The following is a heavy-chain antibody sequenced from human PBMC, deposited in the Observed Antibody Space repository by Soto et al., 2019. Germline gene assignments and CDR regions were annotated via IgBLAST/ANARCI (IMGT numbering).Heavy chain of an antibody. D-gene: IGHD3-3*01. V-gene: IGHV3-43D*04. CDR3: AKDISRGPTKNYDFWSGPDY. CDR1: GFTFDEYA. J-gene: IGHJ4*02. Sequence: GSLRLSCAASGFTFDEYAMHWVRQPPGKGLEWVSLISWDGSNRYYADSVQGRFTISRDNSKYSLYLEMNSLRPEDTALYYCAKDISRGPTKNYDFWSGPDYWGQGTL. CDR2: ISWDGSNR.